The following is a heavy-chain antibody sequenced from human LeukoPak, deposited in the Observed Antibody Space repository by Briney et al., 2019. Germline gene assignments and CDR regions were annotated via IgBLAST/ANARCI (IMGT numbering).Heavy chain of an antibody. CDR2: IYYSGST. Sequence: KPSETLSLTCTVSGGSISSSSYYWGWIRQPPGKGLEWIGSIYYSGSTYYNPSLKSRVTISVDTSKNQFSLKLSSVTAADTAVYYCARHPVHMYDDPFDIWGQGTMVTVSS. D-gene: IGHD2-8*01. J-gene: IGHJ3*02. CDR1: GGSISSSSYY. V-gene: IGHV4-39*01. CDR3: ARHPVHMYDDPFDI.